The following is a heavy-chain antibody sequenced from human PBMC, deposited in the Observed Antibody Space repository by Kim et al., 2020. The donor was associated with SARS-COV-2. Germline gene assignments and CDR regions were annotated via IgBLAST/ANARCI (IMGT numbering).Heavy chain of an antibody. CDR2: ITNSGGTA. J-gene: IGHJ4*02. CDR1: GFSFRSYD. CDR3: ATNPAAGPDY. Sequence: GGSLRLSFAVSGFSFRSYDMGWVRQAPGKGLEWVSIITNSGGTAYYGDSVKGRFTISRDNSKNTLYLQMISLRAEDTAVYYCATNPAAGPDYWGQGTLVTVSS. D-gene: IGHD6-13*01. V-gene: IGHV3-23*01.